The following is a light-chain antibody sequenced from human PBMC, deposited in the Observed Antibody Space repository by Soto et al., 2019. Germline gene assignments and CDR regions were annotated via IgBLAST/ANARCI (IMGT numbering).Light chain of an antibody. Sequence: QSALTQPASVSGSPGQSITISCTGTSSEVGGFNFVSWYQQPPGKAPKLMIYDVSHRPSGVSNRFSGSKSGNTASLTISGLQAEDEGDYYCSSYTTSSTIVFGTGTKVTVL. V-gene: IGLV2-14*01. CDR2: DVS. CDR3: SSYTTSSTIV. J-gene: IGLJ1*01. CDR1: SSEVGGFNF.